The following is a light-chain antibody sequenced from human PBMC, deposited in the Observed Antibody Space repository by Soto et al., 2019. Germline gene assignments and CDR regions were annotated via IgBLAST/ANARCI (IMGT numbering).Light chain of an antibody. J-gene: IGKJ2*01. CDR3: QQYGDWPPET. CDR1: QSVRSSN. V-gene: IGKV3-20*01. Sequence: EIVLTQSPGTLSLSPGERATLSCRASQSVRSSNLAWYQQKPGQAPRLLIYGASSRATAIPDRFGGSGSGTEFTLTISGLQSEDHAVYYCQQYGDWPPETFGQGTKVEI. CDR2: GAS.